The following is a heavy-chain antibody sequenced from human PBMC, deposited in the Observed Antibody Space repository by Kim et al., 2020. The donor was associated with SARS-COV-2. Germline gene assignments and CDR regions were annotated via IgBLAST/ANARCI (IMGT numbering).Heavy chain of an antibody. Sequence: GGSLRLSCAASGFTFSSYWMHWVRQAPGKGLVWVSRTNSDGSSRSYADSVKGRFTISRDNAKNTLYLEMNSLRAEDTAVYYCARGLYGATGRWFDPWGQGTPVTVSS. CDR2: TNSDGSSR. J-gene: IGHJ5*02. V-gene: IGHV3-74*01. D-gene: IGHD2-15*01. CDR3: ARGLYGATGRWFDP. CDR1: GFTFSSYW.